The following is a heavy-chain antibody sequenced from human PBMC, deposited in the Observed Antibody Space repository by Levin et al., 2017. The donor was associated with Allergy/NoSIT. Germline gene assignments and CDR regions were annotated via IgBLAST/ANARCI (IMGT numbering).Heavy chain of an antibody. D-gene: IGHD6-19*01. V-gene: IGHV3-7*01. CDR2: IKQDGSAK. Sequence: PPGGSLRLSCAASGFTFSSYWMSWVRQAPGKGLEWVANIKQDGSAKYYVDSVKGRFTISRDNAKNSLYLQMNSLRAEDTAVYYCARVALAAYTSDYFDYWGQGTLVTVSS. CDR1: GFTFSSYW. J-gene: IGHJ4*02. CDR3: ARVALAAYTSDYFDY.